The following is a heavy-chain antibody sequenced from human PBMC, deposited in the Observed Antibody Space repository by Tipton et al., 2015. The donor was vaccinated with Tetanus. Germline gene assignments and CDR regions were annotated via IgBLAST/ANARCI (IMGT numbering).Heavy chain of an antibody. Sequence: TLSLTCAVSGASISSSDWWSWIRQPPGKGLEWIGDISHSGSSNHNPSLNSRLTISLDKAKNQFSLRLSSVTAADTAVYYCARHFHENSVYYELDIDCWGQGALVTVSS. V-gene: IGHV4-4*02. CDR3: ARHFHENSVYYELDIDC. CDR1: GASISSSDW. D-gene: IGHD3-22*01. J-gene: IGHJ4*02. CDR2: ISHSGSS.